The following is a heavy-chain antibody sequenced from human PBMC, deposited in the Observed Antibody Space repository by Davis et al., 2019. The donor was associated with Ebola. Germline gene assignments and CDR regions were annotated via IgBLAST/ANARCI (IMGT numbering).Heavy chain of an antibody. J-gene: IGHJ6*02. CDR1: GYTFTSYY. CDR3: ARGLSIAAAHYYYYGMDV. Sequence: ASVKVSCKASGYTFTSYYMHWVRQAPGQGLEWMGWISAYNGNTNYAQKLQGRVTMTTDTSTSTAYMELRSLRSDDTAVYYCARGLSIAAAHYYYYGMDVWGQGTTVTVSS. CDR2: ISAYNGNT. V-gene: IGHV1-18*04. D-gene: IGHD6-13*01.